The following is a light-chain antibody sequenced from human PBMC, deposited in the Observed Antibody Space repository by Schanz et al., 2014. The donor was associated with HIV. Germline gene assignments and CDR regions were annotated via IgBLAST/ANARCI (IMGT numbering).Light chain of an antibody. J-gene: IGLJ3*02. V-gene: IGLV2-8*01. Sequence: QSALTQPPSASGSPGQSVTISCTGTSSDVGDYNYVSWYQQHPGTAPKIMIYEVSKRPSGVPDRFSGSKSGNTASLTVFGLQAEDEADYYCSSYAGTNNLLVFGGGTKLTVL. CDR3: SSYAGTNNLLV. CDR1: SSDVGDYNY. CDR2: EVS.